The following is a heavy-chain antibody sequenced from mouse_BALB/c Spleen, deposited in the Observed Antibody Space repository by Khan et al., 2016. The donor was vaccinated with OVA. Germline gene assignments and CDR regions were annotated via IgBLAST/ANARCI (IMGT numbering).Heavy chain of an antibody. V-gene: IGHV1-87*01. CDR2: IFPGNDDT. CDR1: GYTFTNYW. CDR3: ATVDHYAMDY. J-gene: IGHJ4*01. Sequence: QVQLKESGAELARPGASVNLSCKASGYTFTNYWTHWVRQRPGQGLEWFVSIFPGNDDTNYNQKFKDKATMTADKSSSTVCMQIRTLASEDSAVYYCATVDHYAMDYWREGTTVTVSS.